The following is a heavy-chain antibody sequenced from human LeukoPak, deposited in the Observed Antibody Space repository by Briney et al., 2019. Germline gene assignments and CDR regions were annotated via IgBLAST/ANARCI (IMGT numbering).Heavy chain of an antibody. V-gene: IGHV3-23*01. CDR3: AKIEGDIVVVVAAITWFDP. J-gene: IGHJ5*02. CDR2: IGGSGGST. Sequence: GGSLRLSCAASGFTFSSYAMSWVRQAPGKGLEWVSAIGGSGGSTYYADSVKGRFTISRDNSKNTLYLQMNSLRAEDTAVYYCAKIEGDIVVVVAAITWFDPWGQGTLVTVSS. CDR1: GFTFSSYA. D-gene: IGHD2-15*01.